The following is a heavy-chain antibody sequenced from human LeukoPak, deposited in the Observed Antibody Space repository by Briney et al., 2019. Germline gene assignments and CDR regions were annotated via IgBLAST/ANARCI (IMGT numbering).Heavy chain of an antibody. D-gene: IGHD2-2*02. Sequence: GGSLRLSCAASGFTFSSYEMNWVRQAPGKGLEWVSYISSSGSTIYYADSVKGRFTISRDNAKNSLHLQMNSLRAEDTAVYYCARESHCSSTSCYRDHHYYYYGMDVWGQGTTVTVSS. V-gene: IGHV3-48*03. CDR1: GFTFSSYE. CDR3: ARESHCSSTSCYRDHHYYYYGMDV. CDR2: ISSSGSTI. J-gene: IGHJ6*02.